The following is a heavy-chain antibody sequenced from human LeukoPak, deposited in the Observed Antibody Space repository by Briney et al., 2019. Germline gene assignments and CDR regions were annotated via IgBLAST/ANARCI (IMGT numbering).Heavy chain of an antibody. CDR1: GFAFSNYW. D-gene: IGHD6-19*01. CDR2: IKQDGSDK. CDR3: ARARTSGDEALAGNY. V-gene: IGHV3-7*01. Sequence: GGSLRLSCAASGFAFSNYWMIWVRQAPGQGLEWVANIKQDGSDKSYVDSVKGRFTISRDNAKNSLYLQMNSLRVEDTAVYYCARARTSGDEALAGNYWGQGTLVTVSS. J-gene: IGHJ4*02.